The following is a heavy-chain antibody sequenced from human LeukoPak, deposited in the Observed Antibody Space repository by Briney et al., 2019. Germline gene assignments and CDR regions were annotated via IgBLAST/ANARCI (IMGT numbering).Heavy chain of an antibody. V-gene: IGHV4-61*02. D-gene: IGHD3-22*01. Sequence: PSQTLSLTCTVSGGSMSSGSYYWCWIRQPAGKGLERIGRIYTSGSTNYNPSLKSRVTISVDTSKNQFSLKLSSVSAVDTDEYYYTRELRESSCYYYLDYRVQGTLVTGSS. CDR3: TRELRESSCYYYLDY. CDR1: GGSMSSGSYY. CDR2: IYTSGST. J-gene: IGHJ4*02.